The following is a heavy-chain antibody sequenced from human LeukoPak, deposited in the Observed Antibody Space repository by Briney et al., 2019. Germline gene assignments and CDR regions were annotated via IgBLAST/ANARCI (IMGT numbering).Heavy chain of an antibody. J-gene: IGHJ6*02. V-gene: IGHV3-23*01. CDR1: GFTFNTYA. CDR2: ISGSGGTT. Sequence: GGSLRLSCAASGFTFNTYAMSWVRQAPGKGLEWVSVISGSGGTTYYADSVKGRFTISRDSSKITLYLQMNSLRADDTAVYYCAKANWGGDYYFYYGLDVWGQGTTVTISS. CDR3: AKANWGGDYYFYYGLDV. D-gene: IGHD7-27*01.